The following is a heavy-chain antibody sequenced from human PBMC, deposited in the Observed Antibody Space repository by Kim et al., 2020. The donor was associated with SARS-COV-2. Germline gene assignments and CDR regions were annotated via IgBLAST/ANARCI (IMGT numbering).Heavy chain of an antibody. V-gene: IGHV3-23*01. CDR3: VRYGLDV. CDR2: SK. Sequence: SKSYTEAGKGRFTISRDNFKNRLYLQMNSLRAEDTALYYCVRYGLDVWGQGTTVTVSS. J-gene: IGHJ6*02.